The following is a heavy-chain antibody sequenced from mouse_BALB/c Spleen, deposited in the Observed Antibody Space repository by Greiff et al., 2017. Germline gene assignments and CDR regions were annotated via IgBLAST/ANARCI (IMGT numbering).Heavy chain of an antibody. Sequence: QVQLQQSGAELVKPGASVKLSCKASGYTFTSYWMHWVKQRPGQGLEWIGEINPSNGRTNYNEKFKSKATLTVDKSSSTAYMQLSSLTSEDSAVYDCARSNYRYEGYFDYWGQGTTLTVSS. V-gene: IGHV1S81*02. CDR2: INPSNGRT. CDR1: GYTFTSYW. D-gene: IGHD2-14*01. J-gene: IGHJ2*01. CDR3: ARSNYRYEGYFDY.